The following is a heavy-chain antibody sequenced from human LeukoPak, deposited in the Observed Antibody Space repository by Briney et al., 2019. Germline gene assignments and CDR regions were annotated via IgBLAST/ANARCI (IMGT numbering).Heavy chain of an antibody. Sequence: GGSLRLSCAASGFTLSSYAMHWVRQAPGKGLEWVAVISYDGSNKYYADSVKGRFTVSRDNSKNTLYLQMNSLRAEDTAVYYCARTSPANLGRYFDWLSPGDPWGRGTLVTVSS. CDR3: ARTSPANLGRYFDWLSPGDP. CDR2: ISYDGSNK. V-gene: IGHV3-30-3*01. J-gene: IGHJ5*02. D-gene: IGHD3-9*01. CDR1: GFTLSSYA.